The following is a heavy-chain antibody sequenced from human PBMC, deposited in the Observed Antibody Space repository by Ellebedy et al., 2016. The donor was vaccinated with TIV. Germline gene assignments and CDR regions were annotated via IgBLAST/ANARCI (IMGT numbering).Heavy chain of an antibody. CDR3: TRDGSEWSRGY. D-gene: IGHD3-3*01. Sequence: GGSLRLSXAASGFIFSVTGMTWIRQAPGKGLEWVATIVSSGRETYYADPLKGRFTISRDNAMNLVYLQMNSLSVEDTAVYYCTRDGSEWSRGYWGQGTLATVSS. CDR2: IVSSGRET. CDR1: GFIFSVTG. V-gene: IGHV3-21*06. J-gene: IGHJ4*02.